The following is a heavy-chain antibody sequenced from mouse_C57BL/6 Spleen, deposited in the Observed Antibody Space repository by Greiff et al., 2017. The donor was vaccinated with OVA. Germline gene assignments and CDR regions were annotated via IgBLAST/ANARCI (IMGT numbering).Heavy chain of an antibody. Sequence: VQLQQSGAELVKPGASVKLSCKASGYTFTSYWMHWVKQRPGQGLEWIGYINPSSGYTKYNQKFKDKATLTADKSSSTAYMQLSRLTYEDSDVYYCARWTSYDSYYAMDYWGQGTSVTVSS. CDR3: ARWTSYDSYYAMDY. D-gene: IGHD2-12*01. J-gene: IGHJ4*01. CDR2: INPSSGYT. V-gene: IGHV1-7*01. CDR1: GYTFTSYW.